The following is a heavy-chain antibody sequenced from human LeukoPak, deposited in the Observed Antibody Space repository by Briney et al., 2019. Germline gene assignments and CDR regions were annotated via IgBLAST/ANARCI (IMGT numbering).Heavy chain of an antibody. CDR2: INHSGST. CDR1: GGSFSGYY. Sequence: PSETLSLTCAGYGGSFSGYYWSWIRQPPGKGLEWIGEINHSGSTNYNPSLKSRVTISVDRSKNQFSLKLSSVTAADTAVYYCARGPQTGYSSSWYLNWGQGTLVTVSS. D-gene: IGHD6-13*01. J-gene: IGHJ4*02. V-gene: IGHV4-34*01. CDR3: ARGPQTGYSSSWYLN.